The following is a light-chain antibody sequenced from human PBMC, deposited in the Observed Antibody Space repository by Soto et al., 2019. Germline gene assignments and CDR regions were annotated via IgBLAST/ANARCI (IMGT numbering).Light chain of an antibody. J-gene: IGLJ2*01. CDR3: CSFALRSTLI. CDR2: EGG. Sequence: QSALTQPASVSGSPGQSITISCTGTSGDIGSYNRVSWYQQYPGKAPKLMIYEGGKRPSGVSNRFSGSKSGNTASLTISGLQAEDEADYYCCSFALRSTLIFGGGTQLSVL. CDR1: SGDIGSYNR. V-gene: IGLV2-23*01.